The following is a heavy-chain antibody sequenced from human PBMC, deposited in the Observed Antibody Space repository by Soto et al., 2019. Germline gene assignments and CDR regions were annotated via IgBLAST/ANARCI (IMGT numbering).Heavy chain of an antibody. CDR2: ISNSGNII. CDR3: ARFPATALRAYFHR. D-gene: IGHD5-12*01. Sequence: QVQLVESGGGLAKPGESLRLSCAASGFIFSDYYMSWVRQAPGKGLEWVSYISNSGNIIYYADSVKGRFTISRDSAKNSLYLQMNSLRAEDTAVYYCARFPATALRAYFHRWGQGTLVTVSS. CDR1: GFIFSDYY. V-gene: IGHV3-11*01. J-gene: IGHJ1*01.